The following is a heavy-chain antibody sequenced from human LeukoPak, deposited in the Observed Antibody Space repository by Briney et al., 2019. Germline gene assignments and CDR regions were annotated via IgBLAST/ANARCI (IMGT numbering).Heavy chain of an antibody. D-gene: IGHD2-15*01. Sequence: PSQTLSLTCTVSGGSISSGGYYWSWIRQHPGKGLEWIGYIYYSGSTYYNPSLKSRVTISVDTFKNQFSLKLSSVTAADTAVYYCARGPVVVVAADPLFDYWGQGTLVTVSS. CDR3: ARGPVVVVAADPLFDY. CDR2: IYYSGST. J-gene: IGHJ4*02. CDR1: GGSISSGGYY. V-gene: IGHV4-31*03.